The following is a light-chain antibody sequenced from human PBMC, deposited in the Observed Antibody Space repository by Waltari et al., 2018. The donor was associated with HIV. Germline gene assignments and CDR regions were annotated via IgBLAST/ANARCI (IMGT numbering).Light chain of an antibody. Sequence: EIVMTQSPASLSVSPGERATLSCRASQSVSSNLAWYQQRPGQAPRLLIYGASTRATGIPARFSGSGSGTEFALTISSLQSEDFAVYYCQQYSDWPPGTFGQGTNVEFK. CDR2: GAS. CDR1: QSVSSN. J-gene: IGKJ1*01. V-gene: IGKV3-15*01. CDR3: QQYSDWPPGT.